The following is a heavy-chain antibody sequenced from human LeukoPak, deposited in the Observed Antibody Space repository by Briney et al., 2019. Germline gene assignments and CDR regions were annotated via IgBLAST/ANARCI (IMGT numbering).Heavy chain of an antibody. J-gene: IGHJ3*02. CDR1: GFTFSTFS. V-gene: IGHV3-48*01. CDR3: APLNWVYPDGFDI. D-gene: IGHD6-13*01. Sequence: PGGSLRLSCAASGFTFSTFSMIWVRQAPGKGLEWISYISSDSTTIYYADSVKGRFTNSRDNAENSLYLQMNSLRAEDTAVYYCAPLNWVYPDGFDIWGQGTMVTVSS. CDR2: ISSDSTTI.